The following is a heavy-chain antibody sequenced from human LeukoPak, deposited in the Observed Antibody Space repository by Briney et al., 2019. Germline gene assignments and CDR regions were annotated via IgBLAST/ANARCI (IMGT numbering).Heavy chain of an antibody. CDR2: IIPIFGTA. CDR1: GGTFSSYA. CDR3: ARATRMVRGYWYFDL. V-gene: IGHV1-69*06. J-gene: IGHJ2*01. D-gene: IGHD3-10*01. Sequence: SVKVSCKASGGTFSSYAISWVRQAPGQGLEWMGGIIPIFGTANYAQKFQGRVTITADKSTSTAYMELSSLRSEDTAVYYCARATRMVRGYWYFDLWGRGTLVTVSS.